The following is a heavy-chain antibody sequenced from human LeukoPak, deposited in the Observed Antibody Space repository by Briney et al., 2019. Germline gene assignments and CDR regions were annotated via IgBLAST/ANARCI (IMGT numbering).Heavy chain of an antibody. D-gene: IGHD5-24*01. CDR3: ARDRMKDGYNRGIDY. CDR1: GGPISSYY. Sequence: PSETLSLTCTVSGGPISSYYWSWIRQPPGKGLEWIGYIYYSGRTNYPPSLKSRVTISVDTSKNHFSLKLMSVTAADTAVYYCARDRMKDGYNRGIDYWGQGTLVTVSS. J-gene: IGHJ4*02. CDR2: IYYSGRT. V-gene: IGHV4-59*01.